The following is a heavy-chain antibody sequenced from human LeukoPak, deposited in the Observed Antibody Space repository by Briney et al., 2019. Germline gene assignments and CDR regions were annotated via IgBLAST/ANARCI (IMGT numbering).Heavy chain of an antibody. CDR1: GGSISSSSYY. Sequence: KASETLSLTCTVSGGSISSSSYYWGWIRQPPGKGLEWIGYIYYSGITNYNPSLKSRVTMSVDTSKNQFSLKLSSVTAADTAVYYCARDSYGGLNWGQGTPVTVSS. CDR3: ARDSYGGLN. J-gene: IGHJ4*02. CDR2: IYYSGIT. V-gene: IGHV4-61*01. D-gene: IGHD4-23*01.